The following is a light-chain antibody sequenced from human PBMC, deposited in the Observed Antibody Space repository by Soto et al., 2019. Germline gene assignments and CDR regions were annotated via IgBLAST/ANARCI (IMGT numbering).Light chain of an antibody. Sequence: QSALAQPPSASGSPGQSVTISCTGTSSDVGGYNYVSWYQQRPGKAPKLLIFEVTKRSSGVPGRFSGSKSGNTASLTVSGLQADDEADYYCSSYAGSNNYVVFGGGTKLTVL. CDR2: EVT. CDR3: SSYAGSNNYVV. J-gene: IGLJ2*01. CDR1: SSDVGGYNY. V-gene: IGLV2-8*01.